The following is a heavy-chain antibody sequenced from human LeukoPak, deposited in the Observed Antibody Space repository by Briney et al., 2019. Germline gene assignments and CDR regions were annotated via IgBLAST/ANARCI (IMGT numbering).Heavy chain of an antibody. CDR1: GFTFSGSV. CDR3: FSSDNRGFDF. Sequence: GGSLRLSCVASGFTFSGSVMHWVRQASGKGLEWVGRIRSKADNYATAHAESVTGRFTISRDDSKHTAYLQMNSLRPEDTAVYYCFSSDNRGFDFWGQGAPVTVSS. CDR2: IRSKADNYAT. J-gene: IGHJ4*02. V-gene: IGHV3-73*01. D-gene: IGHD3-22*01.